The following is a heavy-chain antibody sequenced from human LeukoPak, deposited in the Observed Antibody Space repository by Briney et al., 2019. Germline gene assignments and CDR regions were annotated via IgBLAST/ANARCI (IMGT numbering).Heavy chain of an antibody. CDR3: ARLYYYGSGSH. J-gene: IGHJ4*02. D-gene: IGHD3-10*01. Sequence: SETLSLTCAVYGGSFSGYSWSWIRQPPGKGLEWIGEINHSGSTNYNPSLKSRVTISVDTSKNQFSLKLSSVTAADTAVYYCARLYYYGSGSHWGQGTLVTVSS. CDR2: INHSGST. V-gene: IGHV4-34*01. CDR1: GGSFSGYS.